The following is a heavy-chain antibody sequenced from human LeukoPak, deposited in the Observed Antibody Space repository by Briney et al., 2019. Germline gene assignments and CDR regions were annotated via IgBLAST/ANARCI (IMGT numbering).Heavy chain of an antibody. CDR1: GYSFTAFY. J-gene: IGHJ4*02. Sequence: GASVKVSCKTSGYSFTAFYIHWVRRAPGQGLEWMGWIHPRRGDTNYAQKFQGRVTMTRDTSISTAYLDLSSLRSDDTAVYYCARDGDYGTGSYYRGCIDSWGQGTPVTVPP. CDR2: IHPRRGDT. CDR3: ARDGDYGTGSYYRGCIDS. V-gene: IGHV1-2*02. D-gene: IGHD3-10*01.